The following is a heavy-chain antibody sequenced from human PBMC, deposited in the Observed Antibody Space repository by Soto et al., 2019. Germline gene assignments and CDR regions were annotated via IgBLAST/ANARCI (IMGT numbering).Heavy chain of an antibody. J-gene: IGHJ5*02. V-gene: IGHV4-31*03. CDR1: GGSISSDGYY. D-gene: IGHD3-10*01. CDR3: ARRRSGSYSSPYNWFDP. Sequence: QVQLQESGPGLVKPSQTLSLTCTVSGGSISSDGYYWSWIRQHPGKGLEWIGYIYYSGSTYYNPSLKSRVTISVDTSKNQFSLKLSSVTAADTAVYYCARRRSGSYSSPYNWFDPWGRGTLVTVSS. CDR2: IYYSGST.